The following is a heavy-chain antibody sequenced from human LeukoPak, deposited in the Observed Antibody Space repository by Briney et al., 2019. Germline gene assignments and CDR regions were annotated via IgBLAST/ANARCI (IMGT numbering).Heavy chain of an antibody. Sequence: PGGSRRLSCAASGFTCSNLWMSWVRQAPGKGLEWVAHISVDGSGTYYVDSVRGRFTISRDNAKNTLYLQMNTLRAEDTAVYYCAKYLTRAFDYWGHGTLVTVSS. CDR2: ISVDGSGT. CDR3: AKYLTRAFDY. D-gene: IGHD2/OR15-2a*01. V-gene: IGHV3-7*01. CDR1: GFTCSNLW. J-gene: IGHJ4*01.